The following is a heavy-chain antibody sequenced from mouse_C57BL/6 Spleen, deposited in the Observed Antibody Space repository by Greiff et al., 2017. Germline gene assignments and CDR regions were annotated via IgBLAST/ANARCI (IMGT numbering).Heavy chain of an antibody. CDR1: GFSLTSYA. V-gene: IGHV2-9-1*01. CDR3: ARCDYDEDYYAMDY. CDR2: IWTGGGT. Sequence: VQLQESGPGLVAPSQSLSITCTVSGFSLTSYAISWVRQPPGKGLEWLGVIWTGGGTNYNSALKSRLSISKDNSKSQVFLKMNSLQTDDTARYYCARCDYDEDYYAMDYWGQGTSGTVSS. J-gene: IGHJ4*01. D-gene: IGHD2-4*01.